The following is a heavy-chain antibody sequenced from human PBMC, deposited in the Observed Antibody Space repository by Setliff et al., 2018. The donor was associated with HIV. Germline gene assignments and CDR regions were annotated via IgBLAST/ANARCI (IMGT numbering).Heavy chain of an antibody. CDR2: IYYSGST. V-gene: IGHV4-31*03. CDR1: GASISSGGYY. CDR3: ARVYYYGSPHMDV. Sequence: PSETLSLTCTVSGASISSGGYYWNWIRQHPGKGLEWIGYIYYSGSTYYNPSLKSRVTISVDTSKNQFSLKLSSVTAADTAVYYCARVYYYGSPHMDVWGKGTTVTVSS. D-gene: IGHD3-10*01. J-gene: IGHJ6*03.